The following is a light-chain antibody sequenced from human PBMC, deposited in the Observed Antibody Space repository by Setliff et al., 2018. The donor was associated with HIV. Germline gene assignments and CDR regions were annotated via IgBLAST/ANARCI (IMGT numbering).Light chain of an antibody. CDR1: SSDVGAYKY. Sequence: QSALTQPRSVSGSPGQSVTISCTGTSSDVGAYKYASWYQQLPGKAPKLIIYDVDKRPSGVPYRVSGSKTDNTASLTISGLQGEDEADYYCCSYAGTSTFYVFGTGTKVTVL. CDR2: DVD. CDR3: CSYAGTSTFYV. J-gene: IGLJ1*01. V-gene: IGLV2-11*01.